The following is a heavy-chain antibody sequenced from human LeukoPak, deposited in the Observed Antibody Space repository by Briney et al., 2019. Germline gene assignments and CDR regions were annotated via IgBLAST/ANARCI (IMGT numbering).Heavy chain of an antibody. CDR1: GFTFKIYT. CDR2: ISYSGDNRGGNT. D-gene: IGHD3-3*01. Sequence: GGSLRLSCAAFGFTFKIYTMNWVRQAPGKGLEWLSSISYSGDNRGGNTYYADSVRGRFSISRDTSQNTVFLQMSSLRVDDTAAYYCVGTFTVFGVVATIAWGQGTLVTVSS. J-gene: IGHJ4*02. V-gene: IGHV3-23*01. CDR3: VGTFTVFGVVATIA.